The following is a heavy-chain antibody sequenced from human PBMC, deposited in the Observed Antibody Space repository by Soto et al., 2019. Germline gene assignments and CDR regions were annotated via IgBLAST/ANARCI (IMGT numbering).Heavy chain of an antibody. D-gene: IGHD3-22*01. J-gene: IGHJ4*02. Sequence: ASVKVSCKASGYTFTGYYMHWVRQAPGQGLEWMGWINPNSGGTNYAQKFQGRVTMTRDTSISTAYMELSRLRSDDTAVYYCTRASDDNPSGFDYWGLGTPVTVSS. CDR2: INPNSGGT. CDR3: TRASDDNPSGFDY. V-gene: IGHV1-2*02. CDR1: GYTFTGYY.